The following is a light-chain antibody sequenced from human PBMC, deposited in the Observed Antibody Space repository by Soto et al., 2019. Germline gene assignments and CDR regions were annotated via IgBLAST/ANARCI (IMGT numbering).Light chain of an antibody. CDR1: SSDVGSYNR. V-gene: IGLV2-18*02. CDR3: SSYTSSSTFYV. Sequence: QSALTQPASVSGSPGQSIAISCTGTSSDVGSYNRVSWYQQPPGTAPKLMIYEVSNRPSGVPDRFSGSKSGNTASLTISGLQAEDEADYYCSSYTSSSTFYVFGAGTKVTVL. CDR2: EVS. J-gene: IGLJ1*01.